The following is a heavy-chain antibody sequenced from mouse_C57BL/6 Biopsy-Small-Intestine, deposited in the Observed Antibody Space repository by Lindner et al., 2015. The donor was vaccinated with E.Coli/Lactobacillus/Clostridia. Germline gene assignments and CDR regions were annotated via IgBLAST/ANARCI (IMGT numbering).Heavy chain of an antibody. V-gene: IGHV14-2*02. Sequence: SVKVSCKASGYTFTGHYLHWVRQAPGQGLEWMGWISPNTGDTNYAPKFQGRVTITADKSTNTTYMELNCLKSEDTALYYCARGVSFCTAETCFQPFDYWGQGALVTVSS. CDR1: GYTFTGHY. CDR3: ARGVSFCTAETCFQPFDY. D-gene: IGHD6-1*01. J-gene: IGHJ2*01. CDR2: ISPNTGDT.